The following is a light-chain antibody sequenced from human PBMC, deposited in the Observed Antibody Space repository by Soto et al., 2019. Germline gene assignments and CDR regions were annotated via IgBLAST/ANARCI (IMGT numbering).Light chain of an antibody. CDR2: EVS. V-gene: IGLV2-14*01. Sequence: QSALTQPASVSGSPGQSNTISCTGTSSDVGGYNYVSWYQQYPGKAPKLMIYEVSNRPSGISNRFSGSKSGNTASLTISGLQADDEGDYYCSSYTSSSTLMIFGGGTKLTVL. CDR3: SSYTSSSTLMI. CDR1: SSDVGGYNY. J-gene: IGLJ2*01.